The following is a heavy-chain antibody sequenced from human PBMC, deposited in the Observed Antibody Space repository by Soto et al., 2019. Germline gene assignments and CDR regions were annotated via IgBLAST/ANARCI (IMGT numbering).Heavy chain of an antibody. CDR1: GGTFSSYT. D-gene: IGHD4-17*01. J-gene: IGHJ4*02. V-gene: IGHV1-69*02. CDR3: ASLLRWPADY. CDR2: IIPILGIA. Sequence: QVQLVQSGAEVKKPGSSVKVSCKASGGTFSSYTISWVRQAPGQGLEWMGRIIPILGIANYAQKFQGRVTITADKSTSTATMEPSSLRSEDTAVYYCASLLRWPADYWGQGTLVTVSS.